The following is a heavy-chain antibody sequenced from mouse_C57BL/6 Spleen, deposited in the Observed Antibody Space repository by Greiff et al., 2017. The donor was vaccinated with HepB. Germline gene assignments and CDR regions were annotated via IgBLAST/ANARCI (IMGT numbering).Heavy chain of an antibody. J-gene: IGHJ3*01. V-gene: IGHV14-4*01. CDR3: TTSGYVVEGFAY. CDR1: GFNIKDDY. CDR2: IDPENGDT. D-gene: IGHD2-10*02. Sequence: EVQLQQSGAELVRPGASVKLSCTASGFNIKDDYMHWVKQRPEQGLEWIGWIDPENGDTEYASKFQGKATITADTSSNTAYLQLSSLTSEDTAVYYCTTSGYVVEGFAYWGQGTLVTVSA.